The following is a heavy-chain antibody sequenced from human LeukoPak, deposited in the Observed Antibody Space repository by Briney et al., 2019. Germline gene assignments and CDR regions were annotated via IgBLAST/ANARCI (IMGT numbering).Heavy chain of an antibody. CDR2: IIPILATA. J-gene: IGHJ6*02. D-gene: IGHD3-22*01. Sequence: GASVKVSCKASGDTFSSYAISWVRQAPGQGLEWMGRIIPILATANYAQKFQGRVSITADRSTGTAYMELSSLRSEDTAVYYCAKSEKAASYYYDSSGFYYYYGMDVWGQGTTVTVSS. V-gene: IGHV1-69*04. CDR3: AKSEKAASYYYDSSGFYYYYGMDV. CDR1: GDTFSSYA.